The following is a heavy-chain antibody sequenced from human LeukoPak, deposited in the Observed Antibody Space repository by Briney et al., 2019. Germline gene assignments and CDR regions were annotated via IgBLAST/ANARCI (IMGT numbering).Heavy chain of an antibody. CDR2: IKGTTADGTT. V-gene: IGHV3-15*01. CDR1: GIPFIDAW. D-gene: IGHD2-15*01. Sequence: GESLRLSCELSGIPFIDAWMSWVRQAPGKGLEWVGRIKGTTADGTTAYAAPVKGRFLITRDDSQRMVYLQMDSLKIKDTAVYFCTWVDCSGGSCYFASWGQGTQVTVSS. CDR3: TWVDCSGGSCYFAS. J-gene: IGHJ4*02.